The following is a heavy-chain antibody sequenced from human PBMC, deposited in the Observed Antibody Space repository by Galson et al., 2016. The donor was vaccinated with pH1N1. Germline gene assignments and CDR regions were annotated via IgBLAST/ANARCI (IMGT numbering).Heavy chain of an antibody. D-gene: IGHD2-2*01. CDR3: ARSYCSSTSCYGGSYYYYGMDV. CDR2: INTNTGNP. CDR1: GYTFTSNA. Sequence: SVKVSCKASGYTFTSNAMNWVRQAPGQGLEWMGWINTNTGNPTYAQGFTGRFVFSLDTSVSMAYLQISSLKAEDTAVYYCARSYCSSTSCYGGSYYYYGMDVWSQGTTVTVAS. J-gene: IGHJ6*02. V-gene: IGHV7-4-1*04.